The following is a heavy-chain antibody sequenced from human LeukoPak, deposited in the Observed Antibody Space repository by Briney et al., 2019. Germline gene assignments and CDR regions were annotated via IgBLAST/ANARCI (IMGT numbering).Heavy chain of an antibody. J-gene: IGHJ4*02. CDR3: ARDRILPSSTILTALDY. D-gene: IGHD2-2*01. CDR1: GFTFSSYS. CDR2: ISSSSSYI. Sequence: GGSLGLSCAASGFTFSSYSMNWVRQAPGKGLEWVSSISSSSSYIYYADSVKGRFTISRDNAKNSLYLQMNSLRAEDTAVYYCARDRILPSSTILTALDYWGQGTLVTVSS. V-gene: IGHV3-21*01.